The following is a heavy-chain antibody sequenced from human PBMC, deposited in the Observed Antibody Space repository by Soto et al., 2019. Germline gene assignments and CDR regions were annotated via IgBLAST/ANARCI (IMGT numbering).Heavy chain of an antibody. D-gene: IGHD3-3*01. J-gene: IGHJ5*02. V-gene: IGHV1-18*01. CDR1: GYTFTSYG. Sequence: QVPLVQSGAEVKKPGASVKVSCKASGYTFTSYGISWVRQAPGQGLEWMGWISAYNGNTNYAQKLQGRVTMTTDTSTSTAYMELRSLRSDDTAVYYCARDSLTIFGVVMADNWFDPWGQGTLVTVSS. CDR2: ISAYNGNT. CDR3: ARDSLTIFGVVMADNWFDP.